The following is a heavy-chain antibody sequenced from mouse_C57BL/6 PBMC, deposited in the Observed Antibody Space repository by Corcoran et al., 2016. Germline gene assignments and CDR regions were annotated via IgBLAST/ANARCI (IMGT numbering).Heavy chain of an antibody. V-gene: IGHV3-6*01. Sequence: DVQLQESGPGLVKPSQSLSLTCSVTGYSITSGYYWNWIRQFPGNKLEWIGYISYDGSNNYNPSLKNRISITRDTSKNQFFLKLNSVTTEDTATYYCASELGHYAMDYWGQGTSVTVSS. D-gene: IGHD4-1*01. CDR3: ASELGHYAMDY. J-gene: IGHJ4*01. CDR2: ISYDGSN. CDR1: GYSITSGYY.